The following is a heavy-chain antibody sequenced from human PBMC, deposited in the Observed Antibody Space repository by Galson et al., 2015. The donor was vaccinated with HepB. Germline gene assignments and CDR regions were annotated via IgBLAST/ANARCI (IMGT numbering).Heavy chain of an antibody. CDR2: IRSKAYGGTT. D-gene: IGHD3-10*01. CDR1: GFTFGDYA. CDR3: TTSDYYGSGRPPN. Sequence: SLRLSCAASGFTFGDYAMSWVRQAPGKGLEWVGFIRSKAYGGTTEYAASVKGRFTISRDDSKSIAYLQMNSLKTEDTAVYYCTTSDYYGSGRPPNWGQGTLVTVSS. V-gene: IGHV3-49*04. J-gene: IGHJ4*02.